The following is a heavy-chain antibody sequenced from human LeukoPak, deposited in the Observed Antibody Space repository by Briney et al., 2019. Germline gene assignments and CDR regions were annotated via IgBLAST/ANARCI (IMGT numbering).Heavy chain of an antibody. CDR2: IKNKTDGGTT. J-gene: IGHJ4*02. CDR3: TTDDVY. Sequence: TGGSLRLSCAASGFTFSNAWMSWVRQAPGKGLEGVGRIKNKTDGGTTDYAAPVKGRFTISRDDSKNTLYLQMNSLKSEDTAVYYCTTDDVYWGQGTLVTGSS. V-gene: IGHV3-15*01. CDR1: GFTFSNAW.